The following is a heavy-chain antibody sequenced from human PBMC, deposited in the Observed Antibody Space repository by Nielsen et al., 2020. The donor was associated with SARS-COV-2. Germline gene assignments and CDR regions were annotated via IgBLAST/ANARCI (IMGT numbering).Heavy chain of an antibody. D-gene: IGHD6-13*01. CDR2: IKQDGSEK. V-gene: IGHV3-7*01. J-gene: IGHJ4*02. CDR1: GFTFSSYW. CDR3: ARARSSSSLLFDY. Sequence: GGSLRLSCAASGFTFSSYWMNWVRQAPGKGLEWVANIKQDGSEKYYGDSVKGRFTISRDNAKNSLYLQMNSLRAEDTAVYYCARARSSSSLLFDYWGQGTLVTVSS.